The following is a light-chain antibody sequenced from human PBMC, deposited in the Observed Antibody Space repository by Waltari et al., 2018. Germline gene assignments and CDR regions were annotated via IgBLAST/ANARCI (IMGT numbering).Light chain of an antibody. CDR2: AAS. CDR3: QQSYSTLFT. Sequence: DIQMTQSPSSLSASVGDRVTITCRARQSISSYLTWYQHKPGKAPKLLIDAASSLQCGVPSRFSGSGSWTDFTLTISSLQPEDFATYYCQQSYSTLFTFGPGTKVDIK. V-gene: IGKV1-39*01. CDR1: QSISSY. J-gene: IGKJ3*01.